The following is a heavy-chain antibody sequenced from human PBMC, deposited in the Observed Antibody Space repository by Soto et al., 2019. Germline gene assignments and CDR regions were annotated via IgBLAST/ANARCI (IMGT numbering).Heavy chain of an antibody. Sequence: QVQLVESGGGLVKPGGSLRLSCVASGFTVSDYYMTWIRQAPGKGLEWVSYISGSSDYTKYADSVKGRFSISRYNAKNLLYLQMNGLSVEETAVYYCVRDGSGNTSHWYFDLWGRGTLVTVSS. CDR1: GFTVSDYY. CDR3: VRDGSGNTSHWYFDL. J-gene: IGHJ2*01. D-gene: IGHD3-10*01. CDR2: ISGSSDYT. V-gene: IGHV3-11*06.